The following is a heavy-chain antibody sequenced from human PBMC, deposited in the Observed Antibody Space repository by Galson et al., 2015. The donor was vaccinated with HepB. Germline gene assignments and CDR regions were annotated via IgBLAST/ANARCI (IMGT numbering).Heavy chain of an antibody. V-gene: IGHV3-11*01. J-gene: IGHJ4*02. CDR1: GFTFSDYY. Sequence: SLRLSCAASGFTFSDYYMSWIRQAPGKGLEWVSHISSSGRTIYYADPVKGRFTISRDNAKNSLYLQMNSLRAEDMAVYYCARVSKRDTYYYGSGSYSYFDYWGQGTLVTVSS. CDR2: ISSSGRTI. D-gene: IGHD3-10*01. CDR3: ARVSKRDTYYYGSGSYSYFDY.